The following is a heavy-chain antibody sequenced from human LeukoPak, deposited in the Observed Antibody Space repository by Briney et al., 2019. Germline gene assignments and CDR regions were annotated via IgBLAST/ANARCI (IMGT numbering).Heavy chain of an antibody. Sequence: ASVKVSCKASGYTFTSYDINWVRQATGQGLEWMGWVNPNSGNTGYAQKFQGRVTITRNTSISTAYMELSSLRSEDTAVYYCASGRVSGWYRNAFDIWGQGTMVTVSS. CDR3: ASGRVSGWYRNAFDI. V-gene: IGHV1-8*03. CDR1: GYTFTSYD. D-gene: IGHD6-19*01. CDR2: VNPNSGNT. J-gene: IGHJ3*02.